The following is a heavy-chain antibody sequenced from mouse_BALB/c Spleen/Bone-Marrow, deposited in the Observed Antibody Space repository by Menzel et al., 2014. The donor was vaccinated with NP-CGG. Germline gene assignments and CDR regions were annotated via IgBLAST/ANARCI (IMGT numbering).Heavy chain of an antibody. CDR3: ARDSDWFAY. CDR2: IRNKANGYTT. Sequence: DVKLQESGGGLVQPGGSLGLSCATSGFTFTDNYMSWVRQPPGKALEWLGFIRNKANGYTTEYSASVKGRFTISRDNSQSILYLQVNTLRAEDSATYYCARDSDWFAYWGQGTLVTVSA. J-gene: IGHJ3*01. CDR1: GFTFTDNY. V-gene: IGHV7-3*02.